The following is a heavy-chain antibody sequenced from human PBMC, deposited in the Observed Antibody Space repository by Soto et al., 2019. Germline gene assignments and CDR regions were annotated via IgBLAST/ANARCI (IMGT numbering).Heavy chain of an antibody. Sequence: SVKVSCKASGGTFYTYTFSWVRQAPGQGLEWMGSITPIYPTTNYAEKFRGRLTVTADGSTNTAYMELNSLTSEDTAVYYCARIPRYSFPTSDDLDSWGQGTLVTVSS. CDR1: GGTFYTYT. D-gene: IGHD5-18*01. CDR3: ARIPRYSFPTSDDLDS. CDR2: ITPIYPTT. V-gene: IGHV1-69*13. J-gene: IGHJ4*02.